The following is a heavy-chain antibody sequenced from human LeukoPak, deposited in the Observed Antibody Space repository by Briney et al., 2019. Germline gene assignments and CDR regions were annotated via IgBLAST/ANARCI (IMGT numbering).Heavy chain of an antibody. CDR1: GYTLTDYY. CDR3: ARGLYCSSSTSCYDYGMDV. Sequence: GASVKVSCKASGYTLTDYYMHWVRQAPGQGLEWMGGFIPILGTPKYAQNLQGRVTITADESTSTGYMELSSLRYEDTAVYYCARGLYCSSSTSCYDYGMDVWGQGTTVTVSS. V-gene: IGHV1-69*13. J-gene: IGHJ6*02. CDR2: FIPILGTP. D-gene: IGHD2-2*01.